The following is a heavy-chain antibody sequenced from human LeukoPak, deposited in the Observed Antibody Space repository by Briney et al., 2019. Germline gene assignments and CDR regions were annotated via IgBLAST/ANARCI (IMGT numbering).Heavy chain of an antibody. CDR3: AKDRRRFGELLVDY. D-gene: IGHD3-10*01. CDR2: MNYNSGNT. V-gene: IGHV1-8*01. J-gene: IGHJ4*02. CDR1: GYTFTSFD. Sequence: GASVKVSCKASGYTFTSFDINWVRQATGQGLEWMGWMNYNSGNTGYAQKFQGRVIMTRNISISTAYMELSSLRAEDTAVYYCAKDRRRFGELLVDYWGQGTLVTVSS.